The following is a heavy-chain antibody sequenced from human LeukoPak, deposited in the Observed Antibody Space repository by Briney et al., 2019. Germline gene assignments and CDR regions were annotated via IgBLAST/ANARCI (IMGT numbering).Heavy chain of an antibody. CDR1: GYRFTSYW. CDR2: IYPGDSDT. J-gene: IGHJ4*02. Sequence: GEPLKIPCKGPGYRFTSYWISWVRQLPGKGLGWTGIIYPGDSDTSYSPYCQGQLTISADKAISTAYLQWSSLKAPGPAMYYCARRIDRYYFDYWGQGTLVTVSS. CDR3: ARRIDRYYFDY. V-gene: IGHV5-51*01.